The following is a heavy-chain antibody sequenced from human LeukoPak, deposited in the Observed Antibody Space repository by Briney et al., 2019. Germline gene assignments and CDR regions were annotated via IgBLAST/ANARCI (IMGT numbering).Heavy chain of an antibody. J-gene: IGHJ5*02. D-gene: IGHD3-10*01. Sequence: ASVKVSCKASGYTFTSYYMHWVRQAPGQGLEWMGIINPSGGNASYAQKFQGRVTMTRDTSTSTVYMELSSLRSEDTAVYYCARGLYGSGSYSWFDPWGQGTLVTVSS. CDR2: INPSGGNA. CDR1: GYTFTSYY. V-gene: IGHV1-46*01. CDR3: ARGLYGSGSYSWFDP.